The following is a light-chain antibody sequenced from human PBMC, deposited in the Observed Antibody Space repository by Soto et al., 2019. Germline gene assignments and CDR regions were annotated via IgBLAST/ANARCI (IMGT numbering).Light chain of an antibody. V-gene: IGKV3-15*01. CDR3: QQYDNWPPVT. J-gene: IGKJ4*01. CDR2: GAS. CDR1: QSVSTN. Sequence: ERVMTQSQGTLSVSPWQRGTLSCRSIQSVSTNLAWYQQKPGQAPSLLIYGASTRATGIPARVSGSGSGTEFTLTISSLQSEDFAVYYCQQYDNWPPVTFGGGTKVDIK.